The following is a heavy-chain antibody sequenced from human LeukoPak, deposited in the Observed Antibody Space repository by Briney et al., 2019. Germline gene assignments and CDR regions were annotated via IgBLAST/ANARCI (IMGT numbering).Heavy chain of an antibody. J-gene: IGHJ6*03. D-gene: IGHD6-6*01. CDR1: GYTFTSYG. V-gene: IGHV1-18*01. CDR3: ARGSSSPTNYYYYYMDV. CDR2: ISAYNGNT. Sequence: GASVKVSCKASGYTFTSYGISWMRQAPGQGIELMGWISAYNGNTNYAQKLQGRGTMTTDTSTSTAYMELRSLRSDDTAVYYCARGSSSPTNYYYYYMDVWGKGTTVTVSS.